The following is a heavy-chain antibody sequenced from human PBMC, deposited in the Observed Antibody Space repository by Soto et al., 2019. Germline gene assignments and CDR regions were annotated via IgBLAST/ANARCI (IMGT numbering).Heavy chain of an antibody. CDR3: ASGIQLWLRRINNGYSG. V-gene: IGHV1-69*12. D-gene: IGHD5-18*01. CDR2: IIPMFGTA. Sequence: QVQLVQSGAEVKKPESSVKVSCKAPGGTFSTYAISWVRKAPGQGLKWLGGIIPMFGTANYAQRFQDRVTITADESTNTVYMELSSLRSEDTAVYFCASGIQLWLRRINNGYSGWGQGTLVTVSS. J-gene: IGHJ4*02. CDR1: GGTFSTYA.